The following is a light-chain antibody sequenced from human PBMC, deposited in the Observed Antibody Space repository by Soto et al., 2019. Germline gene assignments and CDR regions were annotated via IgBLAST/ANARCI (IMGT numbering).Light chain of an antibody. J-gene: IGKJ4*01. CDR1: QSVRSN. V-gene: IGKV3-15*01. CDR3: QQYSAWPLT. CDR2: GAS. Sequence: EIVMTQSPATLSVSPGERATLFCRASQSVRSNFLAWYQQKPGQAPRLLIYGASTRAIGVPARFSGSGSGTEFTLTISRLQSEDFAFYYCQQYSAWPLTFGGGTKVEIK.